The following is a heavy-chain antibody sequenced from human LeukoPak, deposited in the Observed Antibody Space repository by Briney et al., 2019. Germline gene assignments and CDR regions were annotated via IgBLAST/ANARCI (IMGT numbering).Heavy chain of an antibody. Sequence: GGSLRLSCAASGFTFDDYAMHWVRQAPGKGLEWVSLISGDGGSTYYADSVKGRFTISRDNSKNSLYLQMNSLRTEDTALYYCAKGGLQLWFDDAFDIWGQGTMVTVSS. CDR2: ISGDGGST. D-gene: IGHD5-18*01. CDR3: AKGGLQLWFDDAFDI. J-gene: IGHJ3*02. CDR1: GFTFDDYA. V-gene: IGHV3-43*02.